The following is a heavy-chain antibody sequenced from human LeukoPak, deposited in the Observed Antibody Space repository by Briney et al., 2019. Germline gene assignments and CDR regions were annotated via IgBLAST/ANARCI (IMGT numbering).Heavy chain of an antibody. Sequence: GGSLRLSCAVSGFSVSYWMTWVRQAPRKGLEWVANIKQDGSEKNYVDSVKGRFTISRDNAENSLFLQMNSLRVEDTAVYYCAREWQGGIAAAGTRIEGDYWGQGTLVAVSS. CDR1: GFSVSYW. V-gene: IGHV3-7*01. D-gene: IGHD6-13*01. CDR3: AREWQGGIAAAGTRIEGDY. CDR2: IKQDGSEK. J-gene: IGHJ4*02.